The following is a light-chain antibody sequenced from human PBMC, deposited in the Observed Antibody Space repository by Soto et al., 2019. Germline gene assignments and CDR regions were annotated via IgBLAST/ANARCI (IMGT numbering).Light chain of an antibody. Sequence: DSLVTQSPSTLSLSTWERATLSCSSSQSVSSNLAWYQQKPGQAPRLLIYGASTRATGIPARFSGSGSGTDFTLTISSLEPEDFAVYYCQQRRNWPPITFGQGTRLEIK. V-gene: IGKV3-11*01. CDR1: QSVSSN. J-gene: IGKJ5*01. CDR3: QQRRNWPPIT. CDR2: GAS.